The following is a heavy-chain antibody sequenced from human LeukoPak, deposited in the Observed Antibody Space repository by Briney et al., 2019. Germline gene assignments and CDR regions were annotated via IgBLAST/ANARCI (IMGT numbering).Heavy chain of an antibody. D-gene: IGHD3-22*01. CDR3: ARDYPMYDYYDSSGYYIVGWFDP. CDR1: GYTFTSYY. V-gene: IGHV1-69*05. J-gene: IGHJ5*02. CDR2: IIPIFGTA. Sequence: ASVKVSCKASGYTFTSYYMHWVRQAPGQGLEWMGGIIPIFGTANYAQKFQGRVTITTDESTSTAYMELSSLRSEDTAVYYCARDYPMYDYYDSSGYYIVGWFDPWGQGTLVTVSS.